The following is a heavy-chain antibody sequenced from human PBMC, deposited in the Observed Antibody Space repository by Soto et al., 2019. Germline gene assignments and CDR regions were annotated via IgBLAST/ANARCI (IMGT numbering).Heavy chain of an antibody. CDR2: IIPIFGTA. CDR3: ARDRDPATGDNWFDP. J-gene: IGHJ5*02. CDR1: GGTFSSYA. Sequence: SVKVSCKASGGTFSSYAISWVRQAPGQGLEWMGGIIPIFGTANYAQKFQGRVTITADESTSTAYMELSSLRSEDTAVYYCARDRDPATGDNWFDPWGQGTLVTVS. D-gene: IGHD7-27*01. V-gene: IGHV1-69*13.